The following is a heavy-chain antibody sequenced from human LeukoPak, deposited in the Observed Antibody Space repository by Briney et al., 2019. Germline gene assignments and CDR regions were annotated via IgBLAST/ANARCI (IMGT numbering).Heavy chain of an antibody. D-gene: IGHD1-1*01. Sequence: SETLSLTCAVQGGSLSGFYWSWIRQTPGKGLEWFGEINHSGTANYNPSLKSRVSISVDTSKNQVSLDLASVTAADTSVYYCARASSFKKNRRWNPAYFGPWGPGSLVTVAS. CDR1: GGSLSGFY. CDR3: ARASSFKKNRRWNPAYFGP. CDR2: INHSGTA. V-gene: IGHV4-34*01. J-gene: IGHJ5*02.